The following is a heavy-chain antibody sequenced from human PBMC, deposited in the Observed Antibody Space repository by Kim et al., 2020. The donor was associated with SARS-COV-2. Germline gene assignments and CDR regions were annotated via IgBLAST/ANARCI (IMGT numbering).Heavy chain of an antibody. CDR3: AKDPSALLWFGKEAQEDY. CDR1: GFTFSSYG. V-gene: IGHV3-30*18. D-gene: IGHD3-10*01. Sequence: GGSLRLSCADSGFTFSSYGMHWVRQAPGKGLEWVAVISYDGSNKYYADSVKGRFTISRDNSKNTLYLQMNSLRAEDTAVYYCAKDPSALLWFGKEAQEDYWGQGTLVTVSS. CDR2: ISYDGSNK. J-gene: IGHJ4*02.